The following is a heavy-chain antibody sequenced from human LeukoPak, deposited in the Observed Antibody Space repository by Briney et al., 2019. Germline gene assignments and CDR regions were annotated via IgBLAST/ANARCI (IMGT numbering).Heavy chain of an antibody. CDR3: AKGREGELPLAY. D-gene: IGHD1-26*01. Sequence: GGSLRLSCAASGFTFSSYAMSWVRQAPGKGPEWVSVISGSGGKTYYADSVKGRFTISRDNSKNTLYLQMNSLRAEDTAVYYCAKGREGELPLAYWGQGTLVTVSS. J-gene: IGHJ4*02. CDR2: ISGSGGKT. V-gene: IGHV3-23*01. CDR1: GFTFSSYA.